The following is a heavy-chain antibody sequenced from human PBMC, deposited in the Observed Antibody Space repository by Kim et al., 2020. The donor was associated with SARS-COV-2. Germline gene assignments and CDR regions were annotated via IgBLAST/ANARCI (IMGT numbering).Heavy chain of an antibody. CDR2: INHSGST. V-gene: IGHV4-34*01. CDR1: GGSFSGYY. CDR3: ARSYGSGSYYRQTRGAAFDI. J-gene: IGHJ3*02. Sequence: SETLSLTCAVYGGSFSGYYWSWIRQPPGKGLEWIGEINHSGSTNYNPSLKSRVTISVDTSKNQFSLKLSSVTAADTAVYYCARSYGSGSYYRQTRGAAFDIWGQGTMVTVSS. D-gene: IGHD3-10*01.